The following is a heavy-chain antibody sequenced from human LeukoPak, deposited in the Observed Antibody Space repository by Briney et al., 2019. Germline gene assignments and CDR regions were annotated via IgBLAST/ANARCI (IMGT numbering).Heavy chain of an antibody. J-gene: IGHJ4*02. CDR2: IYSGGST. D-gene: IGHD3-10*01. Sequence: GGSLGLSCAASGFTVSSNYMSWVRQAPGKGLEWVSVIYSGGSTYNADSVKGRFTISRHNSKNTLYLQMNSLRPEDTAVYYCASLYGSGSYVDYWGQGTLVTVSS. CDR3: ASLYGSGSYVDY. V-gene: IGHV3-53*04. CDR1: GFTVSSNY.